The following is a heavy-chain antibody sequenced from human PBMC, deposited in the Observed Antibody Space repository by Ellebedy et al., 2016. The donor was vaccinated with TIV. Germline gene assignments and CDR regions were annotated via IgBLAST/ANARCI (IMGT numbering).Heavy chain of an antibody. J-gene: IGHJ2*01. Sequence: SLKISCAASGFTFDDYAMHWVRQAPGKGLEWVSSIRCHSDIIGYADSVKGRFTISRDNAKNSLFLQMTSLRAEDTAVYYCSRKVPATNTVPPNWYFDRWGRGTLVTVSS. CDR3: SRKVPATNTVPPNWYFDR. CDR1: GFTFDDYA. CDR2: IRCHSDII. D-gene: IGHD4-17*01. V-gene: IGHV3-9*01.